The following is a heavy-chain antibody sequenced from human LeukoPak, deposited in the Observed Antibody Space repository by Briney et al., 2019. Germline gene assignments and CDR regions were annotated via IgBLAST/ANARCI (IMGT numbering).Heavy chain of an antibody. CDR1: GFTFSSYA. D-gene: IGHD3-22*01. Sequence: GRSLRLSCAASGFTFSSYAMHWVRQAPGKGREWVAVISYDGSNKYYADSVKGRFTISRDNSKNTLYLQMNSLRAEDTAVYYCARAPYYYDSSTEGAFDIWGQGTMVTVSS. CDR2: ISYDGSNK. J-gene: IGHJ3*02. CDR3: ARAPYYYDSSTEGAFDI. V-gene: IGHV3-30-3*01.